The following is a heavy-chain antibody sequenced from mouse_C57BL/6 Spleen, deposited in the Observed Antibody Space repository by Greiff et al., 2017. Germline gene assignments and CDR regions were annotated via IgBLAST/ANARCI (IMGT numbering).Heavy chain of an antibody. Sequence: QVQLQQPGAELVKPGASVKLSCKASGYTFTSYWMQWVKQRPGQGLEWIGEIDPSDSYTNYNQKFKGKATLTVYTSSSTAYMQLSSLTSEDSAVYYCARPFSYWYFDVWGTGTTVTVSS. V-gene: IGHV1-50*01. CDR2: IDPSDSYT. CDR1: GYTFTSYW. CDR3: ARPFSYWYFDV. J-gene: IGHJ1*03.